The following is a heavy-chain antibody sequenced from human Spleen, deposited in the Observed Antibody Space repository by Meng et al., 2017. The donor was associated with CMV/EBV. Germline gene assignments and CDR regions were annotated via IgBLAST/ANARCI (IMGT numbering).Heavy chain of an antibody. J-gene: IGHJ4*02. D-gene: IGHD6-19*01. Sequence: GSLRLSCAVSGGSISSSNWWSWVRQPPGKGLEWIGEIYHSGSTNYNPSLKSRVTISVDKSKNQFSLTLNFVTAADTAVYYCARHLGQWPDYFDYWGQGTLVTVSS. CDR1: GGSISSSNW. CDR2: IYHSGST. V-gene: IGHV4-4*02. CDR3: ARHLGQWPDYFDY.